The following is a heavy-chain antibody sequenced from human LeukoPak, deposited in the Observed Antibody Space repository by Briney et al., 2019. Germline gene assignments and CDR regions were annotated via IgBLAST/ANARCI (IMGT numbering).Heavy chain of an antibody. J-gene: IGHJ6*02. CDR1: GGTFSSYA. V-gene: IGHV1-69*01. CDR3: ARHGGYSNYYYYGMDV. CDR2: IIPIFGTA. Sequence: ASVKVSCKASGGTFSSYAISWVRQAPGQGLEWMGGIIPIFGTANYAQKFQGRVTITADESPSTVYMELSSLRSEDTAVYDCARHGGYSNYYYYGMDVWGQGTTVTVSS. D-gene: IGHD5-18*01.